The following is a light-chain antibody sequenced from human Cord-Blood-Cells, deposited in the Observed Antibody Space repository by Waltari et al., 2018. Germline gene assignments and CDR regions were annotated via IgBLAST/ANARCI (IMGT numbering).Light chain of an antibody. CDR3: SSYTSSSTLV. V-gene: IGLV2-14*03. CDR2: DVS. J-gene: IGLJ1*01. CDR1: SSDVGGYNY. Sequence: QSALTQPASVSGSPGQSITISFTGTSSDVGGYNYVSWYQQPPGKAPKRMIYDVSNRPSGVSNRCSGSKSGNTASLTISGLQAEDEADYYCSSYTSSSTLVFGTGTKVTVL.